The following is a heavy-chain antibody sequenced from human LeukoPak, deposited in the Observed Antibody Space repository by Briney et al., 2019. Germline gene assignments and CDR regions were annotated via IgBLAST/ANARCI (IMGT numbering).Heavy chain of an antibody. Sequence: GASVKVPCKVSGYTLTELSMHWVRQAPGKGLEWMGGFDPEDGETIYAQKFQGRVTMTEDTSTDTAYMELSSLRSEDTAVYYCATDPYSSSPGGYWGQGTLVTVSS. J-gene: IGHJ4*02. D-gene: IGHD6-13*01. CDR3: ATDPYSSSPGGY. CDR1: GYTLTELS. V-gene: IGHV1-24*01. CDR2: FDPEDGET.